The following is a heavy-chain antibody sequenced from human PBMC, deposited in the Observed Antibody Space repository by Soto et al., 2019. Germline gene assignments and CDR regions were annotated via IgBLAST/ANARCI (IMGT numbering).Heavy chain of an antibody. CDR1: GYTFTNYY. Sequence: QVQLVQSGAEVKKPGASVKVSCRASGYTFTNYYIHWVRQAPGQGLEWMAIINPMSGSTNYAQNLQGRVTVTMDTSTATVYMDLSRLRFGDTAVYFCARDLLAGDFWGQGTLVTVSS. CDR3: ARDLLAGDF. CDR2: INPMSGST. D-gene: IGHD3-10*01. J-gene: IGHJ4*02. V-gene: IGHV1-46*01.